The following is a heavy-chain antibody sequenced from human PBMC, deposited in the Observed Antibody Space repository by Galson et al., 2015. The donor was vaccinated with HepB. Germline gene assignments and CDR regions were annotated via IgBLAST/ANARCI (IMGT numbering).Heavy chain of an antibody. Sequence: SVKVSCKASGFTFASSAVQWVRQARGQRLEWIGWIVVGSGNTNYAQKVQERVTITRDMSTSTAYMELSSLRSEDTAVYYCAAPVIYGDFDAFDIWGQGTMVTVSS. D-gene: IGHD4-17*01. CDR1: GFTFASSA. CDR3: AAPVIYGDFDAFDI. J-gene: IGHJ3*02. CDR2: IVVGSGNT. V-gene: IGHV1-58*01.